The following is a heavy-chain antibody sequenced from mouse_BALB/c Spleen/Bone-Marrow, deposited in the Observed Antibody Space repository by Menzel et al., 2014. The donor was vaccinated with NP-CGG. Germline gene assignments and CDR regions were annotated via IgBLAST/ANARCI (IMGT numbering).Heavy chain of an antibody. CDR3: STRTTVVDSIDY. CDR1: GFNIKDTY. Sequence: VQLQQSGAELVKPGASVKLSCTASGFNIKDTYMHWVKQRPEQGLEWIGRIDPANGNTKYDPKFQGKATITADTSSNTAYLQLSSLTSEDTAVYYCSTRTTVVDSIDYWGQGTSVTVSS. J-gene: IGHJ4*01. V-gene: IGHV14-3*02. D-gene: IGHD1-1*01. CDR2: IDPANGNT.